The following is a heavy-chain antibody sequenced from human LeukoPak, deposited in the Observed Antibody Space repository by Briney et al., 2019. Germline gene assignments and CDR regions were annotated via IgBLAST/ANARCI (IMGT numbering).Heavy chain of an antibody. CDR3: AKDPSTNDY. CDR1: GFTFSIYA. V-gene: IGHV3-23*01. Sequence: PGGSLRLSCAASGFTFSIYAMSCVRQAPGKGLEWFSAISGSGGSTYYADSVKGRFTISRDNSKNTLYLQMNRLRAEDTAVYYCAKDPSTNDYWGQGTLVTVSS. D-gene: IGHD2-2*01. J-gene: IGHJ4*02. CDR2: ISGSGGST.